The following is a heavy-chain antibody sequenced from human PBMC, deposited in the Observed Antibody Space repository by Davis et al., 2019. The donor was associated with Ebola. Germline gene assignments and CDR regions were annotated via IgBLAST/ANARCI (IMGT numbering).Heavy chain of an antibody. J-gene: IGHJ6*02. D-gene: IGHD4-17*01. CDR1: GFTVSSNY. CDR2: IYSGGST. V-gene: IGHV3-66*01. CDR3: ARDYTVTTSPHYYYYGMDV. Sequence: GESLKISCAASGFTVSSNYMSWVRQAPGKGLEWVSVIYSGGSTYYADSVKGRFTISRDNSKNTLYLQMNSLRAEDTAVYYCARDYTVTTSPHYYYYGMDVWGQGTTVTVSS.